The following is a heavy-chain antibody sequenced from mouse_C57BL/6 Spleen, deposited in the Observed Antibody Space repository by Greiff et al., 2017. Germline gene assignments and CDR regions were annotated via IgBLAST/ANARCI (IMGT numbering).Heavy chain of an antibody. CDR2: ISGGGGNT. J-gene: IGHJ2*01. V-gene: IGHV5-9*01. Sequence: DVMLVESGGGLVKPGGSLKLSCAASGFTFSSYTMSWVRQTPEKRLEWVATISGGGGNTYYPDSVKGRFTISRDNAKNTLYLQMSSLRSEDTALYYCARPQLGREYFDYWGQGTTLTVSS. CDR3: ARPQLGREYFDY. D-gene: IGHD4-1*02. CDR1: GFTFSSYT.